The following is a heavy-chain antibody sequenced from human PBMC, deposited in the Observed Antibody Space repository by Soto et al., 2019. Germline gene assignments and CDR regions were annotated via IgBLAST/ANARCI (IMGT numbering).Heavy chain of an antibody. J-gene: IGHJ4*02. CDR3: AGDSPPVDY. Sequence: QVQLVQSGAEVKKPGASVKVSCKASGYTFTNYGISWVRQAPGYGLEWMGWISAYNRNTKNAQKRQGRVTMTTDTTTSSAYMKLRSLGAEDTAVYYCAGDSPPVDYWGQGTLVTVSS. CDR1: GYTFTNYG. CDR2: ISAYNRNT. V-gene: IGHV1-18*01.